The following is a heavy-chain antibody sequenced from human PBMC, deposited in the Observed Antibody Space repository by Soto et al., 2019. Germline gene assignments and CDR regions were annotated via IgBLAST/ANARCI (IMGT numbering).Heavy chain of an antibody. Sequence: GASVKVSCKASGGTFSSYAISWVRQAPGQGLEWMGGIIPIFGTANYAQKFQGRVTITADESTSTAYMELSSLRSEDTAVYYCARAYPVGATTDYYGMDVWGQGTTVTVSS. D-gene: IGHD1-26*01. CDR1: GGTFSSYA. J-gene: IGHJ6*02. CDR3: ARAYPVGATTDYYGMDV. CDR2: IIPIFGTA. V-gene: IGHV1-69*13.